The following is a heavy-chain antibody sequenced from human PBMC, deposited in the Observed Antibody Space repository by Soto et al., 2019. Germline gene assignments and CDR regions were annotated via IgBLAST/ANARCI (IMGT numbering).Heavy chain of an antibody. V-gene: IGHV1-46*03. J-gene: IGHJ3*01. CDR2: ISPSRGGT. Sequence: QVQLVQSGAEVKKPGASVRVSCKASGYTFTSYYIHWVRQAPGHGPEWMGMISPSRGGTDYAQKLQGRGNMTRDTSTSTVYLELSSLRSEDTAVYYCTRSIITTAGTDAFDLWGQGTWVTVSS. D-gene: IGHD6-13*01. CDR3: TRSIITTAGTDAFDL. CDR1: GYTFTSYY.